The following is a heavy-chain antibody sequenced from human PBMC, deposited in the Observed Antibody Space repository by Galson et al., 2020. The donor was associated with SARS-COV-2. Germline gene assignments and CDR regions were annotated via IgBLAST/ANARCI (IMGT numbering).Heavy chain of an antibody. CDR2: IYKSGNT. D-gene: IGHD3-3*01. J-gene: IGHJ6*02. V-gene: IGHV4-61*02. CDR3: ARGNSPCVTIFGVLTGTCGMDV. Sequence: SETLSLTCTVSGASISSGSYHWSWIRQPAGKGLEWIGRIYKSGNTNYNPSLWSQVTISVDTSKNQFSLKLTSVTAADTAVYYCARGNSPCVTIFGVLTGTCGMDVWCQWTTVTVSS. CDR1: GASISSGSYH.